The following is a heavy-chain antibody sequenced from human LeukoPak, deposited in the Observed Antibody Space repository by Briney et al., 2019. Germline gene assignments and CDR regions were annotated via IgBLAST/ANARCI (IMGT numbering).Heavy chain of an antibody. CDR1: GYTFTSYG. CDR3: ATLSIAVAGTYYFDY. V-gene: IGHV1-18*01. J-gene: IGHJ4*02. D-gene: IGHD6-19*01. CDR2: ISAYNGNT. Sequence: ASVKVSCRASGYTFTSYGISWVRQAPGQGLEWMGWISAYNGNTNYAQKLQGRVTMTTDTSTSTAYMELRSLRSDDTAVYYCATLSIAVAGTYYFDYWGQGTLATVSS.